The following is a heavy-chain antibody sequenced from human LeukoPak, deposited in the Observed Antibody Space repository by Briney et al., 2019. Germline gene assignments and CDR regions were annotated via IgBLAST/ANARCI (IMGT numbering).Heavy chain of an antibody. V-gene: IGHV1-8*01. J-gene: IGHJ4*02. CDR1: GYTFTSYD. D-gene: IGHD3-9*01. CDR2: MNPNSGNT. Sequence: ASVKVSCKASGYTFTSYDINWVRQATGQGLEWMGWMNPNSGNTGYAQKFQGRVTMTRNTSISTAYMELSSLRSEDTAVYYCARGYYDILTGLLEINDYWGQGTLVTVSS. CDR3: ARGYYDILTGLLEINDY.